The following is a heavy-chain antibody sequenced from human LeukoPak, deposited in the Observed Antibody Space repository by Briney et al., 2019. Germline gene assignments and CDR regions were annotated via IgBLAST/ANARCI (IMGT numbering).Heavy chain of an antibody. J-gene: IGHJ5*02. CDR3: ASIKVRSGGFVVAASFDP. CDR2: IYYSGNT. CDR1: GGSISSYY. Sequence: SETLSLTCTVSGGSISSYYWSWIRQPPGKGLEWIGYIYYSGNTNYNPSLKSRVTISVDTSKNQFSLKLSSVTAADTAVYYCASIKVRSGGFVVAASFDPWGQGTLVTVSS. D-gene: IGHD2-15*01. V-gene: IGHV4-59*12.